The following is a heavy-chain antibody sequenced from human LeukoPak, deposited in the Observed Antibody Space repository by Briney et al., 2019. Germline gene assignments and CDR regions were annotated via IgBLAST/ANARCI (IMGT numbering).Heavy chain of an antibody. Sequence: GASVKVSCKASGYTFTGYYMHWVRQAPGQGLEWMGWINPNSDGTNYAKKFQGRVTMTRDTSISTAYMELSRLRSDDTAVYYCAREPQRITYYDSSGWEYNWFDPWGQGTLVTVSS. CDR3: AREPQRITYYDSSGWEYNWFDP. D-gene: IGHD3-22*01. CDR2: INPNSDGT. V-gene: IGHV1-2*02. CDR1: GYTFTGYY. J-gene: IGHJ5*02.